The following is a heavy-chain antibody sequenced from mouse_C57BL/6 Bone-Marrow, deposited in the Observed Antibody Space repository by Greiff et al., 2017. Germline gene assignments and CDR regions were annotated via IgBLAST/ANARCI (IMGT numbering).Heavy chain of an antibody. J-gene: IGHJ1*03. D-gene: IGHD2-5*01. V-gene: IGHV1-55*01. Sequence: QVQLQQPGAELVKPGASVKMSCKASGYTFTSYWITWVKQRPGQGLEWIGDIHPGGGSTNYHEKLKSKATLTVDTSSSTAYMQLSSLTSEDSAVYYCARPYYSNYWYFDVWGTGTTVTVSS. CDR1: GYTFTSYW. CDR3: ARPYYSNYWYFDV. CDR2: IHPGGGST.